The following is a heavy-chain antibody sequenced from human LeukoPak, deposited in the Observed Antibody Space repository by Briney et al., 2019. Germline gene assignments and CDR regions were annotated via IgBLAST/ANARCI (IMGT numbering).Heavy chain of an antibody. J-gene: IGHJ5*02. V-gene: IGHV4-4*07. Sequence: SETLSLTCTVSGGSISSYYWSWIRQPAGKGLEWIGRIYTSGTTNYNPSLKSRATMSVDTSKNQFSLKLSSVTAADTAVYYCARDAHWFPHYNWFDPWGQGTLVTVSS. CDR3: ARDAHWFPHYNWFDP. CDR2: IYTSGTT. CDR1: GGSISSYY. D-gene: IGHD3-10*01.